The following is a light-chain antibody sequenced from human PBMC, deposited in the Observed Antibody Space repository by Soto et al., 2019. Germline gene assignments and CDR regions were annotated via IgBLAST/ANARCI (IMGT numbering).Light chain of an antibody. J-gene: IGKJ5*01. Sequence: IVLKQSPATLSVSPGERATRACGASQSVSSNLAWHQQRPGQAPRLLIYGASTRATGVPARFSGGGSGTEFTLTITSLQSEDFAVYWCQQYNNWPLTFGPGTRLEI. CDR3: QQYNNWPLT. CDR1: QSVSSN. V-gene: IGKV3D-15*01. CDR2: GAS.